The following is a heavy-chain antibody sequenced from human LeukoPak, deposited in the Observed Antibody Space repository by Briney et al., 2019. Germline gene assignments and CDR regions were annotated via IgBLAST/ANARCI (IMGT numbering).Heavy chain of an antibody. CDR1: GGSISTYY. CDR3: ARSYGSAPFEY. CDR2: IYYSGST. V-gene: IGHV4-59*01. J-gene: IGHJ4*02. Sequence: SETLSLTCTVSGGSISTYYWSWIRQPPGKGLEWFGYIYYSGSTNYNPSLKSRVTMSVDTSKNRFPLKLSSVTAADTAVYYCARSYGSAPFEYWGQGTLVTVSS. D-gene: IGHD3-10*01.